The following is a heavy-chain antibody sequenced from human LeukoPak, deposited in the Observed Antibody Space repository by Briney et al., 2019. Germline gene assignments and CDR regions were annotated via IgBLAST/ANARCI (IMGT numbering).Heavy chain of an antibody. CDR1: GYTFTSYG. V-gene: IGHV1-18*01. CDR3: ARDSGYSSSWYKNWFDP. D-gene: IGHD6-13*01. Sequence: ASVKVSCKASGYTFTSYGISWVRQAPGQGLEWMGWISAYNGNTNYAQKLQGRVTMTTDTSTSTAYMELRSLRSDDTAVYYCARDSGYSSSWYKNWFDPWGQGTLVTVSS. J-gene: IGHJ5*02. CDR2: ISAYNGNT.